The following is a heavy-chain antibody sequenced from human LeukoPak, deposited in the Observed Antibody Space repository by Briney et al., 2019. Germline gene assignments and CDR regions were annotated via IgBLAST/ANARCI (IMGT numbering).Heavy chain of an antibody. CDR1: GYTFTSGG. J-gene: IGHJ6*03. D-gene: IGHD6-13*01. CDR2: ISAYNGNT. V-gene: IGHV1-18*01. Sequence: ASVKVSCKASGYTFTSGGISWVRQAPGQGLEWMGWISAYNGNTNYAQKLQGRVTMTTDTSTSTAYKELRSLRSDDTAVYYCARARGNAATYMDVWGKGTTVTVSS. CDR3: ARARGNAATYMDV.